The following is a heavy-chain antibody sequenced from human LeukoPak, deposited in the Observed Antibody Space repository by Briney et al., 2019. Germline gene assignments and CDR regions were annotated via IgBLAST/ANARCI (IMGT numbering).Heavy chain of an antibody. D-gene: IGHD2-2*02. CDR2: ISYDGSNK. CDR1: GFTFSSYA. V-gene: IGHV3-30*04. J-gene: IGHJ6*03. CDR3: ARAPGVMGYMEAYYYYMDV. Sequence: GGSLRLSCAASGFTFSSYAMHWVRRAPGKGLEWVAVISYDGSNKYYADSVKGRFTISRDNSKNTLYLQMNSLRAEDTAVYYCARAPGVMGYMEAYYYYMDVWGKGTTVTVSS.